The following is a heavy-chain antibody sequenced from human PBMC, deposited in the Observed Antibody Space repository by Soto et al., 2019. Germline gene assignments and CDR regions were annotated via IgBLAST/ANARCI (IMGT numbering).Heavy chain of an antibody. CDR2: INHSGGST. D-gene: IGHD6-13*01. J-gene: IGHJ5*02. CDR3: ARDGRREVLGIAAAGPNWFDP. V-gene: IGHV1-46*01. CDR1: GYTFTSYY. Sequence: QVQLVQSGAEVKKPGASVKVSCKASGYTFTSYYMHWVRQAPGQGLEWMGIINHSGGSTSYAQKFQGRVTMTRDTSTSTVYMELSSLRAEDTAVYYCARDGRREVLGIAAAGPNWFDPWGQGTLVTVSS.